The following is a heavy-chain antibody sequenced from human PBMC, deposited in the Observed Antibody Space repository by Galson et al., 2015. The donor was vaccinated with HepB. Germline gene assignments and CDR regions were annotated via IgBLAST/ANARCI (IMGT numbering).Heavy chain of an antibody. D-gene: IGHD2-21*02. Sequence: SLRLSCAASGFSVSSNYMSWVRQAPGKGLEWVSVIYSGGSTYYADSVKGRFTISRHDSKNTLYLQMNSLRTEDTALYYCTRERVEWFGYGGDSYPGYYYYAMDVWGQVTTVTVSS. J-gene: IGHJ6*02. CDR1: GFSVSSNY. CDR3: TRERVEWFGYGGDSYPGYYYYAMDV. V-gene: IGHV3-53*04. CDR2: IYSGGST.